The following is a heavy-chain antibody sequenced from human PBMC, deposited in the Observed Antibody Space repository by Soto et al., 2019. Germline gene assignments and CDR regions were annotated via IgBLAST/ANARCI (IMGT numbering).Heavy chain of an antibody. CDR2: IYYSGST. V-gene: IGHV4-61*01. CDR3: ARARVGAYYFDY. Sequence: QVQLQESGPGLVKPSETLSLTCTVSGGSVSSGSYYWSWIRQPPGKGLEWIGYIYYSGSTNYNPSLKSRVTISVDTSKNQFSLKLSSVTAADTAVYYCARARVGAYYFDYWGQGTLVTVSS. D-gene: IGHD1-26*01. J-gene: IGHJ4*02. CDR1: GGSVSSGSYY.